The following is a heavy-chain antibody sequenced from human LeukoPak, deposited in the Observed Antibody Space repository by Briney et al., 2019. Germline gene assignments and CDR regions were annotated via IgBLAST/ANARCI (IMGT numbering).Heavy chain of an antibody. CDR3: ARDHGVAAAGTWWFDP. CDR2: IYYSGST. CDR1: GGSISSGGYY. D-gene: IGHD6-13*01. Sequence: TSSETLSLTCTVSGGSISSGGYYWSWIRQHPGKGLEWIGYIYYSGSTYYNPSLKSRVTISVDTSKNQFSLKLSSVTAADTAVYYCARDHGVAAAGTWWFDPWGQGTLVTVSS. V-gene: IGHV4-31*03. J-gene: IGHJ5*02.